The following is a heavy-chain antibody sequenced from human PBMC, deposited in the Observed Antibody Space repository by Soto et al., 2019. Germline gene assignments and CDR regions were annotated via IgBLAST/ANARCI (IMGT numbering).Heavy chain of an antibody. V-gene: IGHV5-51*01. J-gene: IGHJ1*01. CDR3: ARHSGVAEDGTD. D-gene: IGHD6-13*01. CDR2: IYPGDSDT. CDR1: GYSFTSNW. Sequence: GESLKISCKGSGYSFTSNWIGWVRQMPGKGLEWMGVIYPGDSDTRYSPSFQGQVAISADKSINTAYLQWSSLKASDTAMYYCARHSGVAEDGTDWGQGTLVTVSS.